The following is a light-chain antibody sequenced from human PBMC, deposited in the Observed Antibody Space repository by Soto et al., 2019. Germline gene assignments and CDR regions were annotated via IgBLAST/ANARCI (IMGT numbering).Light chain of an antibody. V-gene: IGKV1-5*03. CDR1: QSISSW. Sequence: DIQMTQSPSTLSASVGDRVTITCRASQSISSWLAWYQQKPGKAPKLLIYKASSLESGVPSRFSGSGSGTEFTLTISSLQPDYFATYYCQQYNDYPSTFGQGTKVEIK. J-gene: IGKJ1*01. CDR3: QQYNDYPST. CDR2: KAS.